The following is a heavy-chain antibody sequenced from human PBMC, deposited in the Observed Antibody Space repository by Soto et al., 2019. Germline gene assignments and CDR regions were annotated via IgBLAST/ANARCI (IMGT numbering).Heavy chain of an antibody. J-gene: IGHJ3*02. CDR1: GGSISSSSYY. CDR3: ARQSGIADDAFDI. V-gene: IGHV4-39*01. Sequence: QLQLQESGPGLVKPSETLSLTCTVSGGSISSSSYYWGWIRQPPGKGLEWIGSIYYSGSTYYNPSLKSRVTISVDTSKNQFSLKLSSVTAADTAVYYCARQSGIADDAFDIWGQGTMVTVSS. CDR2: IYYSGST. D-gene: IGHD6-13*01.